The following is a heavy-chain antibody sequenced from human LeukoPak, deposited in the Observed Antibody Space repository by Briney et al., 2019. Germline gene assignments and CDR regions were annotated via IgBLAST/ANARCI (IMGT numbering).Heavy chain of an antibody. Sequence: GGSLRLSCAASGFTFSSYWMSWVRQAPGKGLEWVANIKQDGSEKYYVDSVKGRFTISRDNAKNSLYLQMNSLRAEETAVYYCARDPLERYDFWSGYFYMDVWGKGTTVTVSS. CDR2: IKQDGSEK. D-gene: IGHD3-3*01. J-gene: IGHJ6*03. V-gene: IGHV3-7*01. CDR3: ARDPLERYDFWSGYFYMDV. CDR1: GFTFSSYW.